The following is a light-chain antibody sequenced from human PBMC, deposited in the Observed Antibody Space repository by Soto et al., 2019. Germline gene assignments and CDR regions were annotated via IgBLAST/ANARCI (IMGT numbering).Light chain of an antibody. Sequence: EIVLTQSPGTLSLSPGERATLSCRASQSVSSSYFAWYQQKPGQAPRLLIYGASSRATGIPDRFSGSGSRTDFTLTISRLEPEDFAVYYCQQYGSSPLTFGPGTKVDMK. CDR1: QSVSSSY. J-gene: IGKJ3*01. CDR3: QQYGSSPLT. CDR2: GAS. V-gene: IGKV3-20*01.